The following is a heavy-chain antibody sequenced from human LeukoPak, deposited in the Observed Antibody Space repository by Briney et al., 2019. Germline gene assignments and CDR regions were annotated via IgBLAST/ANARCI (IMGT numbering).Heavy chain of an antibody. CDR1: GGSISSYY. CDR3: AGKGYSYEYYYYYMDV. D-gene: IGHD5-18*01. V-gene: IGHV4-59*01. J-gene: IGHJ6*03. Sequence: SETPSLTCTVSGGSISSYYWSWIRQPPGKGLEWIGYIYYSGSTNYNPSLKSRVTISVDTSKNQFSLKLSSVTAADTAVYYCAGKGYSYEYYYYYMDVWGKGTTVTVSS. CDR2: IYYSGST.